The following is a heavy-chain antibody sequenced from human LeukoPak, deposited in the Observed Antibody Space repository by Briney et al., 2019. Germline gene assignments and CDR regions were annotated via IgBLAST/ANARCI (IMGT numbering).Heavy chain of an antibody. CDR3: ARDDSSGWYPSRNFDY. D-gene: IGHD6-19*01. V-gene: IGHV1-8*02. Sequence: ASVKVSCKASGYTFTSYYTHWVRQATGQGLEWMGWMNPNSGNTGYAQKFQGRVTMTRNTSISTAYMELSSLRSEDTAVYYCARDDSSGWYPSRNFDYWGQGTLVTVSS. CDR1: GYTFTSYY. CDR2: MNPNSGNT. J-gene: IGHJ4*02.